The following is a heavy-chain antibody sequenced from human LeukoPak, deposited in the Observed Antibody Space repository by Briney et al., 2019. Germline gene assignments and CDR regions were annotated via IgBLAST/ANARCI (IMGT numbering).Heavy chain of an antibody. J-gene: IGHJ4*02. CDR3: ARVATSSLDY. D-gene: IGHD2-2*01. Sequence: PGRSLRLSCAASGFTFSSYGMHWVRQAPGKGLEWVALIWYDGSKNYYGESVKGRFTISRGNVQNTLHLQMNSLRAEDTAVYYCARVATSSLDYWGQGTLVTVSS. CDR1: GFTFSSYG. V-gene: IGHV3-33*01. CDR2: IWYDGSKN.